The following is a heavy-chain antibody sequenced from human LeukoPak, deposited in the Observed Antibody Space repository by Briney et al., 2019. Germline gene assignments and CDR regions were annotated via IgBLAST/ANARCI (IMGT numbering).Heavy chain of an antibody. CDR1: GFTFSSYW. Sequence: GSLRLSCAASGFTFSSYWMSWVRQAPGKGLEWVANIKQDGSEKYYVDSVKGRFTISRDNAKNSLYLQMNSLRAEDTAVYYCARGAPPYRSGGSCSAGYFDYWGQGTLVTVSS. CDR3: ARGAPPYRSGGSCSAGYFDY. J-gene: IGHJ4*02. V-gene: IGHV3-7*03. CDR2: IKQDGSEK. D-gene: IGHD2-15*01.